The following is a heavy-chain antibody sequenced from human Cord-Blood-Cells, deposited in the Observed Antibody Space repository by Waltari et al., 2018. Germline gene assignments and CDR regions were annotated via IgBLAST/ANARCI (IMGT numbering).Heavy chain of an antibody. CDR1: GFTFSSYE. J-gene: IGHJ4*02. Sequence: EVQLVESGGGLVQPGGSLRLSCAASGFTFSSYEMNWVRQAPGKGLDGVSYISSSGSSIYYADSVKGRFTISRDNAKNSLYLQMNSLRAEDTAVYYCASEAWGRYFDYWGQGTLVTVSS. V-gene: IGHV3-48*03. D-gene: IGHD7-27*01. CDR3: ASEAWGRYFDY. CDR2: ISSSGSSI.